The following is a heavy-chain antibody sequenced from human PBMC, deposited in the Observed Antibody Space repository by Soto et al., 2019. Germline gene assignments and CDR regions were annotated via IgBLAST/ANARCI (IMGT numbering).Heavy chain of an antibody. Sequence: EVQLVESGGGLVQPGGSLRLSCAASGFTFSSYSMNWVRQAPGKGLEWVSYISSSSTIYYADSVKGRFTISRDNAKNSLYLQMNSLRDEDTAVYYCARNSYGYVDYYYGMDVWGQGTTVTVSS. CDR3: ARNSYGYVDYYYGMDV. V-gene: IGHV3-48*02. CDR1: GFTFSSYS. CDR2: ISSSSTI. D-gene: IGHD5-18*01. J-gene: IGHJ6*02.